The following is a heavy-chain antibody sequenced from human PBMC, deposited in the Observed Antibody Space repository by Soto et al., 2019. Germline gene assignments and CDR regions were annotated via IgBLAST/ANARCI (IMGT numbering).Heavy chain of an antibody. CDR1: GGSISSYY. D-gene: IGHD2-8*01. J-gene: IGHJ4*02. Sequence: QVQLQESGPGLVKPSETPSLTCTVSGGSISSYYWSWIRQPPGKGLEWIGYIYYSGSTNYNPSLKSRVTISVDTSKNQFSLKLSSVTAADTAVYYCASGKYCTNGVCYLGFDYWGQGTLVTVSS. CDR3: ASGKYCTNGVCYLGFDY. V-gene: IGHV4-59*08. CDR2: IYYSGST.